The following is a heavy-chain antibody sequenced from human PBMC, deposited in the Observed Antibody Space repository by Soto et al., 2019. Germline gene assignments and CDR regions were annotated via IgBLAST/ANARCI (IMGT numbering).Heavy chain of an antibody. Sequence: PGGSLRLSCSASGFTFSSYAMHWVRQAPGKGLEYVSAISSNGGSTYYADSVKGRFTISRDNSKNTLYLQMSSLRAEDTAVYYCVTRNYGSGSYYAGYYYYGMDVWGQGTTVTVSS. CDR1: GFTFSSYA. J-gene: IGHJ6*02. D-gene: IGHD3-10*01. CDR2: ISSNGGST. CDR3: VTRNYGSGSYYAGYYYYGMDV. V-gene: IGHV3-64D*06.